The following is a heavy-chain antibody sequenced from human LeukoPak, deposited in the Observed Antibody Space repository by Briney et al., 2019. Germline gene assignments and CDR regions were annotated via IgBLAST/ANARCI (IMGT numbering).Heavy chain of an antibody. CDR1: GFTFDDYA. D-gene: IGHD3-10*01. Sequence: PGRSLRLSCAASGFTFDDYAMHWVRQAPGKGLEWVSGISWNSGSIGYADSVKGRFTISRDNSKNTLYLQMNSLRAEDTAVYYCAKEDVLLWFGELVYYYYYMDVWGKGTTVTISS. CDR3: AKEDVLLWFGELVYYYYYMDV. J-gene: IGHJ6*03. V-gene: IGHV3-9*01. CDR2: ISWNSGSI.